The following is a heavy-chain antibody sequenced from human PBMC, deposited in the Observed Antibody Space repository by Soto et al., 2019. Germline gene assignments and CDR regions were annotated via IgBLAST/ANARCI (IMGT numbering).Heavy chain of an antibody. CDR3: AQLECSGGSCYSGRLVDYFYYYMDV. V-gene: IGHV3-23*01. CDR1: GFTFDTYA. Sequence: EVQLLESGGGLEQPGGSLRLSCAASGFTFDTYAMSWVRQAPGKGLEWVSAISGSGAKTYYADSVKGRFTISRDNPKNTMYLLMNSQRAEGTAVYHCAQLECSGGSCYSGRLVDYFYYYMDVWGKGTTVTVSS. CDR2: ISGSGAKT. D-gene: IGHD2-15*01. J-gene: IGHJ6*03.